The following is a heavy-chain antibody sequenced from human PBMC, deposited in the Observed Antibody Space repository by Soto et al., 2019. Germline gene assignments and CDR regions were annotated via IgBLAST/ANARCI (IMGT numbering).Heavy chain of an antibody. CDR3: VKGGYHYFDY. Sequence: QVQLVESGGGVVQPGRSLRLSCAASRFTFSNYGMHWVRQTPCKGLEWVAVISYDGSNKYYADSVKGRFTISRDNSKNTLYLQMNSLRAEDTAVYYCVKGGYHYFDYWGQGTLVTVSS. D-gene: IGHD5-12*01. CDR2: ISYDGSNK. CDR1: RFTFSNYG. J-gene: IGHJ4*02. V-gene: IGHV3-30*18.